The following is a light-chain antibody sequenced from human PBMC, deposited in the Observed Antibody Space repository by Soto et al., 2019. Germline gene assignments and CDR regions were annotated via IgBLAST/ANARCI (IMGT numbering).Light chain of an antibody. CDR2: TTS. Sequence: EIVLTQSPGSLSLSPGERATLSCRASQVVTSNYLAWYQQKPGQAPRLLIYTTSSRATGVPERVSGSGSGTDFTLTIGRLELEDSAVYYCQQYGGSPWTFGQETKVEIK. J-gene: IGKJ1*01. CDR1: QVVTSNY. CDR3: QQYGGSPWT. V-gene: IGKV3-20*01.